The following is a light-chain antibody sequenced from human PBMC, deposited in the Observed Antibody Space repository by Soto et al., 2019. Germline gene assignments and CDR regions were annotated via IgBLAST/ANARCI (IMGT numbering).Light chain of an antibody. CDR2: DAS. CDR1: QNINNY. Sequence: EIVLTQSPATLSLSPGERATLSCKASQNINNYLVWYQQKPGQAPRLLIYDASNRATGIPARFSGSGSGTDFTLTISSLEPEDFALYYCQQRSNWPYTFGRGTKLEIK. J-gene: IGKJ2*01. V-gene: IGKV3-11*01. CDR3: QQRSNWPYT.